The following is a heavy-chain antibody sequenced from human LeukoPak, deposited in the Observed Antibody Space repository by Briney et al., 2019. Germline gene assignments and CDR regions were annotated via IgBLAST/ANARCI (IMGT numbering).Heavy chain of an antibody. D-gene: IGHD3-10*01. CDR3: ARLRYYGSGSYPMTGNWFDP. CDR1: GGSISSGSYY. Sequence: SETLSLTCTVSGGSISSGSYYWSWIRQPAGKGLEWIGRIYTSGSTNYNPSLRRRVTISVVTSKNQFSLKLSSVTAADTAVYYCARLRYYGSGSYPMTGNWFDPWGQGTLVTVSS. CDR2: IYTSGST. J-gene: IGHJ5*02. V-gene: IGHV4-61*02.